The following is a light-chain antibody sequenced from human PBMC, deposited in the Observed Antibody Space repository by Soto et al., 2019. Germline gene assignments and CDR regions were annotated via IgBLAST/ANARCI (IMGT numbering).Light chain of an antibody. J-gene: IGKJ5*01. CDR2: GAS. CDR3: QQYNNWPIT. V-gene: IGKV3-15*01. Sequence: EIVMTQSPATLSVSPGGRATLSCRASQTVRSNLAWHQQKPGQAPGLRIYGASTRATGIPARFSGSGSGTEFTLTISSLQSEDFVVYYCQQYNNWPITFGQGTRLEIK. CDR1: QTVRSN.